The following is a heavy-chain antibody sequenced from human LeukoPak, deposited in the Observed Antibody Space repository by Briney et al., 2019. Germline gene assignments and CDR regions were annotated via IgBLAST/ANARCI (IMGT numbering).Heavy chain of an antibody. Sequence: GASVKVSCKASGYTFTSYGISWVRQAPGQGLEWMGWISAYNGNTNYAQKLQGRVTMTTDTSTSTAYMELRSLRSDDTAVYYCARDYYDSSGYYPNYYYFDYWGQGTLVTVSS. V-gene: IGHV1-18*01. D-gene: IGHD3-22*01. J-gene: IGHJ4*02. CDR3: ARDYYDSSGYYPNYYYFDY. CDR2: ISAYNGNT. CDR1: GYTFTSYG.